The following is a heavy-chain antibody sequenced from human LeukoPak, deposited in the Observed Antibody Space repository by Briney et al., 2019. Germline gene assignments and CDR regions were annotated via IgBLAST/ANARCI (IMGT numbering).Heavy chain of an antibody. CDR3: AKKGPNIAARLNSPLHY. D-gene: IGHD6-6*01. CDR2: IRYDGSNK. J-gene: IGHJ4*02. CDR1: GFTFSSYG. V-gene: IGHV3-30*02. Sequence: PGGSLRLSCAASGFTFSSYGMHWVRQAPGKGLEWVAFIRYDGSNKYYADSVKGRFTISRDNSKNTLYLQMNSLRAEDTAVYYCAKKGPNIAARLNSPLHYWGQGTLVTVSS.